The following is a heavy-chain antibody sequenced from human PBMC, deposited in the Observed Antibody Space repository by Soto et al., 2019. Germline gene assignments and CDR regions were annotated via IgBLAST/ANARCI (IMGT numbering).Heavy chain of an antibody. CDR2: ISACNGNT. CDR3: AREPNYFDY. CDR1: GYTFTSYG. Sequence: QVQLVQSGAEVKKPGASVKVSCKASGYTFTSYGISWVRQAPGQGLEWMGWISACNGNTKYAQKLQGRVTMTTDTTTSTADMELRSLRSDDKALYYCAREPNYFDYWGQGTLVTVSS. J-gene: IGHJ4*02. V-gene: IGHV1-18*01.